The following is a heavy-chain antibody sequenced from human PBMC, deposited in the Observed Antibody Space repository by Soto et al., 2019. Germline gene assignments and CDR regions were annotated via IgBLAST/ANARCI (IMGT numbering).Heavy chain of an antibody. Sequence: GASVKVSCKASGFTFTSSAVQWVRQARGQRLEWIGWIVVGSGNTNYAQKFQERVTITRDMSTSTAYMELSSLRSEETAVYYCAVPSGSYHPYNWFDPWGQGTLVTVSS. CDR1: GFTFTSSA. D-gene: IGHD1-26*01. V-gene: IGHV1-58*01. CDR2: IVVGSGNT. J-gene: IGHJ5*02. CDR3: AVPSGSYHPYNWFDP.